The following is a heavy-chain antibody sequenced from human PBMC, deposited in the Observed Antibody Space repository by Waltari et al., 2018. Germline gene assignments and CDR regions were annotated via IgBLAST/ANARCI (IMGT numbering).Heavy chain of an antibody. CDR2: INPERGDT. CDR3: ARGGRFREFNYLDY. D-gene: IGHD3-10*01. V-gene: IGHV1-2*02. J-gene: IGHJ4*02. Sequence: QIRLVQSGAEVKRPGASVKVSCKGIEYTFTAYYLHWVRRAHGQGLEWLGWINPERGDTIYARNFQGRVTMTRDMSISTAYMELTRLRSDDTAIYYCARGGRFREFNYLDYWGQGSPVTVSS. CDR1: EYTFTAYY.